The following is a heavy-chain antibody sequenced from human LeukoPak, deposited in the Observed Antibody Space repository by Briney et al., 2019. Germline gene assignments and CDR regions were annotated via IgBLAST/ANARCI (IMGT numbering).Heavy chain of an antibody. J-gene: IGHJ1*01. Sequence: ASVKVSCKASGYTFTSYVMHWVRQAPGQRLEWMGWINTGNGNTKYSQKFQGRVTFTRATSASTAYMELSSLRSEDTAVYYCASTPLYCGGDCYSAGYFQHWGQGTLVTVSS. V-gene: IGHV1-3*04. CDR3: ASTPLYCGGDCYSAGYFQH. CDR1: GYTFTSYV. D-gene: IGHD2-21*02. CDR2: INTGNGNT.